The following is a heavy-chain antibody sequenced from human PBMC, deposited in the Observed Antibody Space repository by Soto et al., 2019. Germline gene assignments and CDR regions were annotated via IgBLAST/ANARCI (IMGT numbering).Heavy chain of an antibody. CDR3: ARDNPSFLWELGSLDP. V-gene: IGHV4-30-4*01. CDR1: GGSISSGDYY. J-gene: IGHJ5*02. D-gene: IGHD1-26*01. CDR2: IYYSGST. Sequence: QVQLQESGPGLVKPSQTLSLTCTVSGGSISSGDYYWSWIRQPPGKGLEWIGYIYYSGSTYYNPSLKSRVTISVDTSKNQFSLKLSSVTAADTAVYYCARDNPSFLWELGSLDPWGQGTLVTVSS.